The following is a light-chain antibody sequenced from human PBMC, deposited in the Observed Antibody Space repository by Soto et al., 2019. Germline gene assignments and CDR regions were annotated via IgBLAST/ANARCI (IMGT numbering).Light chain of an antibody. CDR2: WAS. CDR1: QSVLYSSNNKNY. V-gene: IGKV4-1*01. CDR3: QQYYSTPVT. Sequence: DIVMTQSPDSVAVSLGERATFNCKSSQSVLYSSNNKNYLAWYQQKPGQPPKLLIYWASTRESGVPDRFSGSGSGTDFTLTISSLQAEDVAVYYCQQYYSTPVTFGQGTKLEIK. J-gene: IGKJ2*01.